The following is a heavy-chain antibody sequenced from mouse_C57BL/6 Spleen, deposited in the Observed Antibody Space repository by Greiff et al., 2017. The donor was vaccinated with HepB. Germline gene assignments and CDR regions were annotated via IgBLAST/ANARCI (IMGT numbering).Heavy chain of an antibody. V-gene: IGHV14-4*01. CDR3: TTGPITTVVAPYYFDY. Sequence: VQLQQSGAELVRPGASVKLSCTASGFNIKDDYMHWVKQRPEQGLEWIGWIDPENGDTEYASKFQGKATITADTSSNTAYLQLSSLTSEDTAVYYCTTGPITTVVAPYYFDYWGQGTTLTVSS. CDR2: IDPENGDT. J-gene: IGHJ2*01. CDR1: GFNIKDDY. D-gene: IGHD1-1*01.